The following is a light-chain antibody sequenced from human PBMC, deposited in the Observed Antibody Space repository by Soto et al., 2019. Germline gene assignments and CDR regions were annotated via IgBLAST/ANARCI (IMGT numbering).Light chain of an antibody. CDR3: QQYHRYST. Sequence: DIQMTQAPSTLSASVGDRVTITCRASQSINAWLAWYQQKPGKAPKLLIYDVSTLDSGVPSRFSGSASGTEFTLTISYLESDDFATYYCQQYHRYSTFGQGTKVAIK. V-gene: IGKV1-5*01. J-gene: IGKJ1*01. CDR1: QSINAW. CDR2: DVS.